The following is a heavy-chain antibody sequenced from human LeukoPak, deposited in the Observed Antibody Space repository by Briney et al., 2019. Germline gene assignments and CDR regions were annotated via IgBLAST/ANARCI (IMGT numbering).Heavy chain of an antibody. J-gene: IGHJ4*02. V-gene: IGHV3-48*03. CDR1: GFTFSSYE. Sequence: GGSLRLSCAASGFTFSSYEMNWVRQAPGKGLEWVSYISSSGSTIYYADSVKGRFTISRDNAKNSLYLQMNSLRAEDTTVYYCARDGDTTKPDDYRGAGTLVTVSS. CDR3: ARDGDTTKPDDY. CDR2: ISSSGSTI. D-gene: IGHD5-18*01.